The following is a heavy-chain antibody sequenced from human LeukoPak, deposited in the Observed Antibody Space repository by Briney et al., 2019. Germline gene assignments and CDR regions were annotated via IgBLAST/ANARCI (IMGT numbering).Heavy chain of an antibody. CDR3: ARKRRLLESGFDP. Sequence: SETLSLTCTVSNGSISDYYWNWLRQHPGKGLEWIGYIYYIGTTTYNPSLKSRVTISVDTSKNQFSLGLTSVTAADTAVYYCARKRRLLESGFDPWGQGALVTVSS. V-gene: IGHV4-59*12. J-gene: IGHJ5*02. CDR1: NGSISDYY. D-gene: IGHD3-3*01. CDR2: IYYIGTT.